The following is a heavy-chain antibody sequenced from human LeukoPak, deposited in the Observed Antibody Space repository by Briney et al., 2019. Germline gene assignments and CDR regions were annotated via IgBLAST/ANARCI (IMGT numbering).Heavy chain of an antibody. CDR3: ARSKAPYYDFWSGYIGSPAGANYYYYGMDV. D-gene: IGHD3-3*01. CDR1: GFTFSSYA. J-gene: IGHJ6*02. V-gene: IGHV3-30-3*01. CDR2: ISYDGSNK. Sequence: GGSLRLSCAASGFTFSSYAMHWVRQAPGKGLEWVAVISYDGSNKYYADSVKGRFTISRDNSKNTLYLQMNSLRAEDTAVYYCARSKAPYYDFWSGYIGSPAGANYYYYGMDVWGQGTTVTVSS.